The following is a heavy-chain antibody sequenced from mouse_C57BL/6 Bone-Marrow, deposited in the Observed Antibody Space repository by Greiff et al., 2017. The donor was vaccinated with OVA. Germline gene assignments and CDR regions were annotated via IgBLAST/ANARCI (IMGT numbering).Heavy chain of an antibody. Sequence: QVQLQQPGAELVMPGASVKLSCKASGYTFTSYWMHWVKQRPGQGLEWIGEIDPSDSYTNYNQKFKGKSTLTVDKSSSTAYMQLSSLTSEYSAVYYCARDDYDEGDWYFDVWGTGTAVTVSS. V-gene: IGHV1-69*01. CDR1: GYTFTSYW. D-gene: IGHD2-4*01. CDR2: IDPSDSYT. CDR3: ARDDYDEGDWYFDV. J-gene: IGHJ1*03.